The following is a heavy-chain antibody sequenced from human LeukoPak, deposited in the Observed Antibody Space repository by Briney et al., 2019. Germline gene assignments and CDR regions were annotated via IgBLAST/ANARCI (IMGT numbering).Heavy chain of an antibody. V-gene: IGHV1-2*02. J-gene: IGHJ6*02. CDR3: ARLLTVAGDSCMDV. D-gene: IGHD3-10*01. Sequence: ASVKVSCKASGYTFTGYYIHWVRQAPAQALERMGWLNPNSGGTNYAQNFRGRVTMTRDTSISTAYMELSRLISDDTAVYYCARLLTVAGDSCMDVWGQGTTVTVSS. CDR1: GYTFTGYY. CDR2: LNPNSGGT.